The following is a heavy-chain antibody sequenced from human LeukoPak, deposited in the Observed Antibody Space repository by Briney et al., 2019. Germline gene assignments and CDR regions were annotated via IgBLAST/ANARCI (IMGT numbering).Heavy chain of an antibody. CDR1: GFTVSSNY. CDR2: IYSGGST. CDR3: ARGRVYYYGMDV. V-gene: IGHV3-53*01. Sequence: PGGSLRLSCAASGFTVSSNYMSWVRQAPGKGLEWVSVIYSGGSTYYAVSVKGRFTISRDNSKNTLYLQMNSLRAEDTAVYYCARGRVYYYGMDVWGQGTTVTVSS. J-gene: IGHJ6*02.